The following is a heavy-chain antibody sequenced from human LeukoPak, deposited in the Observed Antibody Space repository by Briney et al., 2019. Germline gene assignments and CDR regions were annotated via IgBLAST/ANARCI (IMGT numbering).Heavy chain of an antibody. V-gene: IGHV4-39*07. J-gene: IGHJ4*02. D-gene: IGHD6-13*01. Sequence: SETLSLTCTVSGGSISSSSYYWSWIRQPPGKGLEWIGEINHSGSTNYNPSLKSRVTISVDTSKNQFSLKLSSVTAADTAVYYCARRGSSWLLGYWGQGTLVTVSS. CDR2: INHSGST. CDR3: ARRGSSWLLGY. CDR1: GGSISSSSYY.